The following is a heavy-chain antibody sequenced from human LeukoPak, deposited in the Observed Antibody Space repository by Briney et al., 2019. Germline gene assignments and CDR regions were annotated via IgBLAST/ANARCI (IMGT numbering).Heavy chain of an antibody. J-gene: IGHJ4*02. CDR3: AARGYDSSGYPKGSDY. Sequence: PSETLSLTCTASGYSISSGYYWGWIRQPPGKGLEWIGSIYHSGSTYYNPSLKSRVTISVDTSKDQFSLKLSSVTAADTAVYYCAARGYDSSGYPKGSDYWGQGTLVTVSS. CDR1: GYSISSGYY. D-gene: IGHD3-22*01. V-gene: IGHV4-38-2*02. CDR2: IYHSGST.